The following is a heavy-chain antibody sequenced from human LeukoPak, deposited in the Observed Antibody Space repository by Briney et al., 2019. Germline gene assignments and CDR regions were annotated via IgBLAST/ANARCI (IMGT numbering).Heavy chain of an antibody. CDR1: GFTFSSYG. CDR3: AKDHYYDSSGYYYLNWFDP. CDR2: ISGSGGST. Sequence: GGSLRLSCAASGFTFSSYGMSWVRQAPGKGLEWVSAISGSGGSTYYADSVKGRFTISRDNSKNTLYLQMNSLRAEDTAVYYCAKDHYYDSSGYYYLNWFDPWGQGTLVTVSS. J-gene: IGHJ5*02. D-gene: IGHD3-22*01. V-gene: IGHV3-23*01.